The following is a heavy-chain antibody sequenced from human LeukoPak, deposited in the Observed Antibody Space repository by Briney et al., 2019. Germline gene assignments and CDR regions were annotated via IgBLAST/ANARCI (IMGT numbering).Heavy chain of an antibody. CDR3: ARVVGSCTGGSCHSYY. CDR1: RYSFTSYW. D-gene: IGHD2-15*01. Sequence: GESLKISCKGSRYSFTSYWIGWVRQMPGKGLEWMGIIYPGDSDTRYSPSFQGQVTISADKSISTAYLQWNSLKASDTAMYYCARVVGSCTGGSCHSYYWDQANLVNV. CDR2: IYPGDSDT. J-gene: IGHJ4*02. V-gene: IGHV5-51*01.